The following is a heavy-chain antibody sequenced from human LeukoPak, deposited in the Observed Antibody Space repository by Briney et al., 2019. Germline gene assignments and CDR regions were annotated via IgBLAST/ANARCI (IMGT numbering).Heavy chain of an antibody. CDR2: INAGNGNT. V-gene: IGHV1-3*01. D-gene: IGHD4-17*01. CDR3: ASGYGDYGYYYYGMDV. Sequence: ASVKVSCKASGYTFTSYGISWVRQAPGQRLEWMGWINAGNGNTKYSQKFQGRVTITRDTSASTAYMELSSLRSEDTAVYYCASGYGDYGYYYYGMDVWGQGTTVTVSS. CDR1: GYTFTSYG. J-gene: IGHJ6*02.